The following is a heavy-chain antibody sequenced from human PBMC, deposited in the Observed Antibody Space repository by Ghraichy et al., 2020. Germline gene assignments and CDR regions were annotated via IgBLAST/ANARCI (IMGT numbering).Heavy chain of an antibody. Sequence: SETLSLTCTVSGGSISSSSYYWGWIRQPPGKGLEWIGSIYYSGSTYYNPSLKSRVTISVDTSKNQFSLKLSSVTAADTAVYYCASVRAGVVVVSDAFDIWGQGTMVTVSS. CDR3: ASVRAGVVVVSDAFDI. J-gene: IGHJ3*02. CDR1: GGSISSSSYY. D-gene: IGHD3-22*01. V-gene: IGHV4-39*01. CDR2: IYYSGST.